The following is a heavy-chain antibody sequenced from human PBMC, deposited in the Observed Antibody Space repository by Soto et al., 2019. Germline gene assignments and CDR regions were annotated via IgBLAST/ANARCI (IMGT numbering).Heavy chain of an antibody. CDR2: MYYTGRT. CDR1: GDSISDNY. J-gene: IGHJ5*01. Sequence: QVQLQESGPGLVKPSETLSLTCTVSGDSISDNYWSGIRQPPGKTLEWIGYMYYTGRTNYNPSLTSRVTMSVETVKNQFSLRLSFVTAADTDGDYCARYKLLIVDSWCRGTLVTVSS. D-gene: IGHD1-20*01. CDR3: ARYKLLIVDS. V-gene: IGHV4-59*12.